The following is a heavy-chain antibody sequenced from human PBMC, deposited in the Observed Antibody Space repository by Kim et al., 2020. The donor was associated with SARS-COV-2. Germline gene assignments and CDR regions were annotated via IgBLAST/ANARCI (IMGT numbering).Heavy chain of an antibody. CDR3: ARLSEWQLVRS. D-gene: IGHD6-13*01. CDR1: GGSISSSSYY. CDR2: IYYSGST. V-gene: IGHV4-39*01. J-gene: IGHJ5*02. Sequence: SETLSLTCTVSGGSISSSSYYWGWIRQPPGKGLEWIGSIYYSGSTYYNPSLKSRVTISVDTSKNQFSLKLSSVTAADTAVYYCARLSEWQLVRSWGQGTLVTVSS.